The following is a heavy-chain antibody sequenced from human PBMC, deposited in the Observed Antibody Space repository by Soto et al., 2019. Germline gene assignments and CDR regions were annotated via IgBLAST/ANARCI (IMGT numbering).Heavy chain of an antibody. V-gene: IGHV3-33*01. CDR2: VWPDGSKK. J-gene: IGHJ6*02. CDR1: GFTFRREG. Sequence: HVQVVESGGGVVQPGRSLRLSCATSGFTFRREGMHWVRQAPGKGLEWVAFVWPDGSKKYYGDSVKGRFTISRDNSNNTLYLQMNSLRAEDTAIYYCAREEPGDYDNFYYGMDVWGQGTTVTVSS. CDR3: AREEPGDYDNFYYGMDV. D-gene: IGHD4-17*01.